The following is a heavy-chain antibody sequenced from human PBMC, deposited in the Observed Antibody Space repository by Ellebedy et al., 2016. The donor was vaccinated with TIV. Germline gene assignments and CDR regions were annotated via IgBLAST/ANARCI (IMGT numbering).Heavy chain of an antibody. CDR3: AGGGNSFDY. J-gene: IGHJ4*02. CDR2: IYYSGST. Sequence: MPSETLSLTCTVSGGSISDYYWSWIRQPPGKGLEWIGYIYYSGSTNYKPSLKSRVTISVDTSKNQFSLKLSSVTAADTAVYYCAGGGNSFDYWGQGTLVTVSS. V-gene: IGHV4-59*01. CDR1: GGSISDYY. D-gene: IGHD4-23*01.